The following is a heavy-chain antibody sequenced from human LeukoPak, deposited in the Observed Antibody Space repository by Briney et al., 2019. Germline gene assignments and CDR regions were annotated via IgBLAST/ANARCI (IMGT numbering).Heavy chain of an antibody. CDR3: ARAGELRYMDV. J-gene: IGHJ6*03. D-gene: IGHD3-16*01. CDR1: GFIFSDYY. V-gene: IGHV3-11*04. CDR2: IKGIGLTT. Sequence: GGSLRLSCVASGFIFSDYYMSWIRQAPGKGLEWVSTIKGIGLTTYYADSVKGRFTISRDNAKNSLFLQMSSLRADDTAIYYCARAGELRYMDVWGKGTAVTVSS.